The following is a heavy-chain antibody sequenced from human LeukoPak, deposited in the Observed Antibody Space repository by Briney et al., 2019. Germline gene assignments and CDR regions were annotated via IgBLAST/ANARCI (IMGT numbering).Heavy chain of an antibody. CDR2: ISGSGGST. J-gene: IGHJ4*02. Sequence: GGSLRLSCAASGFTFSSYGMSWVRQAPGKGLEWVSVISGSGGSTYYADSVKGRFTISRDNSKNTLFPQMNSLRAEDMAVYYCAKTYSGYSHFDYWGQGTLVTVSS. V-gene: IGHV3-23*01. CDR3: AKTYSGYSHFDY. D-gene: IGHD5-12*01. CDR1: GFTFSSYG.